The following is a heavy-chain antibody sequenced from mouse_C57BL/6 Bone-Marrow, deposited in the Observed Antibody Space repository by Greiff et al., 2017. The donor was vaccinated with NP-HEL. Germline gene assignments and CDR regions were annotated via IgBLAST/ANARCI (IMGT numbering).Heavy chain of an antibody. CDR2: IYPGSGST. J-gene: IGHJ4*01. Sequence: QVQLQQSGAELVKPGASVKMSCKASGYTFTSYWITWVKQRPGQGLEWIGDIYPGSGSTNYNEKFKSKATLTVDTSSSTAYMQLSSLTSEDSAVYYCARGEYYGSRNDAMDYWGQGTSVTVSS. V-gene: IGHV1-55*01. CDR1: GYTFTSYW. CDR3: ARGEYYGSRNDAMDY. D-gene: IGHD1-1*01.